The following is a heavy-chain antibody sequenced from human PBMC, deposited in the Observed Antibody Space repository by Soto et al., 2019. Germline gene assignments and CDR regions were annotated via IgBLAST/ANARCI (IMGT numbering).Heavy chain of an antibody. CDR1: GFTFSSYA. V-gene: IGHV3-23*01. D-gene: IGHD3-10*01. CDR3: AKDDRSLYGSGSYVDY. J-gene: IGHJ4*02. CDR2: ISGSGGST. Sequence: GGSLRLSCAASGFTFSSYAMSWVRQAPGKGLEWVSAISGSGGSTYYADSVKGRFTISRDNSKNTLYLQMNSLRAEDTAVYYCAKDDRSLYGSGSYVDYWGQGTLVTVSS.